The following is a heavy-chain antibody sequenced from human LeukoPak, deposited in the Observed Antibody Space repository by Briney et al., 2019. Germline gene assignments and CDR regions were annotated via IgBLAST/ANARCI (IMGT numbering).Heavy chain of an antibody. J-gene: IGHJ4*02. V-gene: IGHV3-21*01. CDR1: GFTFSSYS. D-gene: IGHD2-2*02. Sequence: GGSLRLSCAASGFTFSSYSMNWVRQAPGKGLEWVSSISSSSSYIYYADSMKGRFTISRDNAKNSLYLQMNSLKAEDTAVYFCARGIYTSSPRNPKNFFDYWGQGTLVTVS. CDR3: ARGIYTSSPRNPKNFFDY. CDR2: ISSSSSYI.